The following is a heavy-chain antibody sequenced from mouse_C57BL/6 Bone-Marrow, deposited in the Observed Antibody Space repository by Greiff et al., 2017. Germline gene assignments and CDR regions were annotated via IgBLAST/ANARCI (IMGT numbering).Heavy chain of an antibody. J-gene: IGHJ2*01. D-gene: IGHD3-2*02. V-gene: IGHV1-80*01. CDR1: GYAFSSYW. Sequence: VQLQQSGAELVKPGASVKISCKASGYAFSSYWMTWVKQRPGKGLEWIGQIYPGDGDTNYNGKFKGKATLTADKSSSTAYMQLSSLSSEDSAVYFCARCGGSGYRVYFDYWGQGTTLTVSS. CDR3: ARCGGSGYRVYFDY. CDR2: IYPGDGDT.